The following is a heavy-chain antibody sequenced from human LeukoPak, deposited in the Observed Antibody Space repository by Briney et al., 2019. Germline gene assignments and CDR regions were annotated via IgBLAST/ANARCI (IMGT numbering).Heavy chain of an antibody. CDR3: ARIAGVATITAAAA. CDR1: GYTFTSYD. V-gene: IGHV1-8*01. J-gene: IGHJ4*02. CDR2: MNPNSGNT. D-gene: IGHD5-12*01. Sequence: ASVTVSCKASGYTFTSYDINWVRQATGQGLEWMGWMNPNSGNTGYAQKFQGRVTMTGNTSISTAYMELSSLRSEDTAVYYCARIAGVATITAAAAWGQGTLVTVSS.